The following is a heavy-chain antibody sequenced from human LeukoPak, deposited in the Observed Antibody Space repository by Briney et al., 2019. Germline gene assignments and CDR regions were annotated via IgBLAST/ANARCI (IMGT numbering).Heavy chain of an antibody. V-gene: IGHV3-30*18. CDR1: GFTFSSYG. J-gene: IGHJ4*02. D-gene: IGHD3-22*01. CDR2: ISYDGSNK. Sequence: PGGSLRLSCAASGFTFSSYGMHWVRQAPGKGLEWVAVISYDGSNKYYADSVKGRFTISRDNSKNTLYLQMNSLRAEDTAVYYCAKDLGVVIKTIFDYWGQGTLVTVSS. CDR3: AKDLGVVIKTIFDY.